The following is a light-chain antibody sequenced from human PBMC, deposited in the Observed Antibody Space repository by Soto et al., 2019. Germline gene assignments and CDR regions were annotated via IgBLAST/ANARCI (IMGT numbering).Light chain of an antibody. CDR3: QQYNKWPPGT. Sequence: EIVMTQSPATLSVSPGERATLSTMASQSLSSNLAWYQQKPGHAPRLLIFRASTRATGIPARFSGSGSGTEYNLTISSLQSEDFAVYYCQQYNKWPPGTFGQGTKVEIK. CDR1: QSLSSN. J-gene: IGKJ1*01. CDR2: RAS. V-gene: IGKV3-15*01.